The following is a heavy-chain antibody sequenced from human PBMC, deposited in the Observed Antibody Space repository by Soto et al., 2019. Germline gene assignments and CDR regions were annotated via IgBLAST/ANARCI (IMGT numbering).Heavy chain of an antibody. D-gene: IGHD4-17*01. CDR2: IYWDDDK. V-gene: IGHV2-5*02. J-gene: IGHJ4*02. CDR3: AHSSYEDGDLDY. CDR1: GFSLSTSGVG. Sequence: QITLKESGPTLVKPTQTLTLTCTSSGFSLSTSGVGVGWIRQPPGKALEWLALIYWDDDKRYSPSLKSRLTLTKDTSKNQVVLTMTNLDPVDTATYYCAHSSYEDGDLDYWGQGTLVTVSS.